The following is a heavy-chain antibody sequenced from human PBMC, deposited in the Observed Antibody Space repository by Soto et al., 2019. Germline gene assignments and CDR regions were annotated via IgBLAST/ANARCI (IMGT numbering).Heavy chain of an antibody. CDR3: TTKNIVVVPAAIAEYYFDY. D-gene: IGHD2-2*02. CDR1: GFTFSNAW. Sequence: GGSLRLSCAASGFTFSNAWMSWVRQAPGKGLEWVGRIKSKTDGGTTDYAAPVKGRFTISRDDSKNTLYLQMNSLKTEDTAVYYCTTKNIVVVPAAIAEYYFDYWGQGTLVTVSS. CDR2: IKSKTDGGTT. V-gene: IGHV3-15*01. J-gene: IGHJ4*02.